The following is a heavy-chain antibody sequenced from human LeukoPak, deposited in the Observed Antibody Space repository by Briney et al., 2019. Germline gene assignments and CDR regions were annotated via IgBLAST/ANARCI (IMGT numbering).Heavy chain of an antibody. D-gene: IGHD5-18*01. Sequence: PSETLSLTCAVSGGSISSGGYSWSWIRQPPGKGLEWIGYIYHSGSTYYNPSLKSRVTISVDTSKNQFSLKLSSVTAADTAVYYCARGYMRGYSYGYAHDYWGQGTLVTVSS. CDR2: IYHSGST. CDR3: ARGYMRGYSYGYAHDY. CDR1: GGSISSGGYS. V-gene: IGHV4-30-2*01. J-gene: IGHJ4*02.